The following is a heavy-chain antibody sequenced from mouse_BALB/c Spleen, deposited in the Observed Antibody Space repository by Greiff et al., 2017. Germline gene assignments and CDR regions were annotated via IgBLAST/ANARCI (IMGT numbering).Heavy chain of an antibody. V-gene: IGHV5-6-5*01. CDR1: GFTFSSYA. D-gene: IGHD1-1*01. CDR3: ARFSYYYGSPYYFDY. Sequence: EVKLVESGGGLVKPGGSLKLSCAASGFTFSSYAMSWVRQTPEKRLEWVASISSGGSTYYPDSVKGRFTISRDNARNILYLQMSSLRSEDTAMYYCARFSYYYGSPYYFDYWGQGTTLTVSS. CDR2: ISSGGST. J-gene: IGHJ2*01.